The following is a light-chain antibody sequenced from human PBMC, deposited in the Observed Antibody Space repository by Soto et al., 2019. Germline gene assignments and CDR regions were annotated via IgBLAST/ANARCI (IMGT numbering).Light chain of an antibody. CDR3: QQRRNWLYT. V-gene: IGKV3-11*01. J-gene: IGKJ2*01. CDR1: QSVSSY. Sequence: EIVLTQSPATLSLSPGERATLSCRASQSVSSYLAWYQQKPGQAPRLLIYDASNRATGIPARFSGSGSGTDFTLTISSLEPEDFAVYYCQQRRNWLYTFGQGNKLEIK. CDR2: DAS.